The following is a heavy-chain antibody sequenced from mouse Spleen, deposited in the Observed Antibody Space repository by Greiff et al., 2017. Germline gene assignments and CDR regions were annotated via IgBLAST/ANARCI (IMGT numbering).Heavy chain of an antibody. V-gene: IGHV5-9-3*01. D-gene: IGHD1-1*01. Sequence: EVHLVESGGGLVKPGGSLKLSCAASGFTFSSYAMSWVRQTPEKRLEWVATISSGGSYTYYPDSVKGRFTISRDNAKNTLYLQMSSLRSEDTAMYYCARQITTVAHYFDYWGQGTTLTVSS. J-gene: IGHJ2*01. CDR2: ISSGGSYT. CDR3: ARQITTVAHYFDY. CDR1: GFTFSSYA.